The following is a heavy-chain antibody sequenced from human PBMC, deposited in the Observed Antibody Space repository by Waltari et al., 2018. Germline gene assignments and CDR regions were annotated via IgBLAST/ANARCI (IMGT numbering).Heavy chain of an antibody. CDR1: GFTFSSYA. Sequence: EVQLLESGGGLVQPGGSLRLSCAASGFTFSSYAMSWVRQAPGQGLEWVSAISGSGGSTYYADSVKGRFTISRDNSKNTLYLQMNSLRAEDTAVYYCAKEEGDGYNSLYWYFDLWGRGTLVTVSS. CDR2: ISGSGGST. J-gene: IGHJ2*01. D-gene: IGHD1-1*01. V-gene: IGHV3-23*01. CDR3: AKEEGDGYNSLYWYFDL.